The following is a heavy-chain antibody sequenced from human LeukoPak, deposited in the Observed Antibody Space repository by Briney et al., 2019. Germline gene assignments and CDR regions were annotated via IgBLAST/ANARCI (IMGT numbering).Heavy chain of an antibody. V-gene: IGHV3-11*01. D-gene: IGHD4-23*01. J-gene: IGHJ4*02. CDR2: ISSSGSTI. CDR1: GFTFSDYY. CDR3: ASPPHYGGNDYFDY. Sequence: PGGSLRLSCAASGFTFSDYYMSWIRQAPGKGLEWVSYISSSGSTIYYADSVKGRFTISRDNAKNSLYLQMNSLRAGDTAVYYCASPPHYGGNDYFDYWGQGTLVTVSS.